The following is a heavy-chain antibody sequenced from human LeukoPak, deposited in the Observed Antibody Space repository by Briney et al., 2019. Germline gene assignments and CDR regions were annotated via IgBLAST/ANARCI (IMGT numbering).Heavy chain of an antibody. CDR3: ARAYQPLGGLSFPDS. Sequence: ASVKVSCKASGYTVTNYAMNWVRQAPGQGLEWMGWINTNTGDPTYAQDFTGRFVFSVDTSVSTAYLQISSLKAEDTAVYYCARAYQPLGGLSFPDSWGQGTLVTVSS. CDR1: GYTVTNYA. J-gene: IGHJ5*01. D-gene: IGHD3-16*02. CDR2: INTNTGDP. V-gene: IGHV7-4-1*02.